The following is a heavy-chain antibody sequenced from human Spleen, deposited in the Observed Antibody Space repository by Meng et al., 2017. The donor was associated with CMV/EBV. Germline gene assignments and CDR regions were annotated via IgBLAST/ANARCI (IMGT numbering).Heavy chain of an antibody. CDR1: FTGQC. Sequence: FTGQCIHWVRQAPGHGLEWMGWINPNSGGTNYEQKFQSRVTMTRDTSISTAYMELSSLRADDTGVYYCARGGGKTYYDFWSGYYMNWGQGTLVTVSS. D-gene: IGHD3-3*01. V-gene: IGHV1-2*02. CDR3: ARGGGKTYYDFWSGYYMN. CDR2: INPNSGGT. J-gene: IGHJ4*02.